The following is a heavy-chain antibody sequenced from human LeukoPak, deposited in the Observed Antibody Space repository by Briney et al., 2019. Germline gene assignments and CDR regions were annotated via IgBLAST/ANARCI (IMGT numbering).Heavy chain of an antibody. J-gene: IGHJ4*02. CDR2: INPNSGGT. V-gene: IGHV1-2*02. CDR3: AGVKWRGSGSYYSLDY. D-gene: IGHD3-10*01. CDR1: GYTFTGYY. Sequence: ASVKVSCKASGYTFTGYYMHWVRQAPGQGLEWMGWINPNSGGTNYAQKFQGRVTMTRDTSISTAYMELSRLRSDDTAVYYCAGVKWRGSGSYYSLDYWGQGTLVTVSS.